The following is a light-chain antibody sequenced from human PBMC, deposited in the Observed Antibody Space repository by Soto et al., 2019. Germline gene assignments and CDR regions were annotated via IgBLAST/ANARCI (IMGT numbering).Light chain of an antibody. CDR3: SSFATSDTPMV. J-gene: IGLJ2*01. V-gene: IGLV2-14*03. CDR1: SSDVGGYNH. Sequence: QSALTQPASVSGSPGQSINISCTGTSSDVGGYNHVSWYQQHPGEAPKLMIYDVSSRPSGVSNRFSGSKAADTASLTISGLQAEDEADYYCSSFATSDTPMVFGGGTKLTVL. CDR2: DVS.